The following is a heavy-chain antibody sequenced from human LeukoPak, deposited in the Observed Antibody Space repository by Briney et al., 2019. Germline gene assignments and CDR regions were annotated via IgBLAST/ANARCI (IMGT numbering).Heavy chain of an antibody. CDR2: IAIAGVS. D-gene: IGHD6-19*01. J-gene: IGHJ4*02. CDR1: GFTLSSYD. V-gene: IGHV3-13*01. Sequence: GGSLRLSCAASGFTLSSYDMHWVRQVTGKGLEWVSAIAIAGVSSYADSVKGRFIISRENAKNSLYLQMNSLRVGDTAVYYCVRGGYGTGWSYFDYWGQGTLVTVSS. CDR3: VRGGYGTGWSYFDY.